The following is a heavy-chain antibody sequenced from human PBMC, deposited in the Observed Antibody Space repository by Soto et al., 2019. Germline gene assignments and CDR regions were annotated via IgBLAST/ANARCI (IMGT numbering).Heavy chain of an antibody. CDR2: ISGSGGST. CDR3: AKDQWDYDFWSGYPY. CDR1: GFTFSSYA. D-gene: IGHD3-3*01. V-gene: IGHV3-23*01. Sequence: GGSLRLSCAASGFTFSSYAMSWVRQAPGKGLEWVSAISGSGGSTYYADSVKGRFTISRDNSKNRLYLQMNSLRAEDTAVYYCAKDQWDYDFWSGYPYWGQGTLVTVSS. J-gene: IGHJ4*02.